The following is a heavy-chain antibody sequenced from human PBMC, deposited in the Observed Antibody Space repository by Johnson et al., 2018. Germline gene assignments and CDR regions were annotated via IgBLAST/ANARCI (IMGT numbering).Heavy chain of an antibody. D-gene: IGHD1-26*01. V-gene: IGHV3-33*01. CDR1: GFTLRSYG. Sequence: QVQLVQSGGGVVQPGTSLRLACATSGFTLRSYGMHWVRQAPGKGLEWVALLWHDGSRTYYAESVKGRFTISRDTYMNTLFLQMNRLRPEDTAVYYCARDWREVTVDYWGQGTLVTVSS. J-gene: IGHJ4*02. CDR2: LWHDGSRT. CDR3: ARDWREVTVDY.